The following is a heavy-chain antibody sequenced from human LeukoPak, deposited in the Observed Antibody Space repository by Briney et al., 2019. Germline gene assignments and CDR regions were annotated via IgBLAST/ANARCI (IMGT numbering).Heavy chain of an antibody. CDR2: TYYRSKWYN. Sequence: SQTLSLACAISGDSVSSNSAAWNWIRQSPSGGLEWLGRTYYRSKWYNDYAVSVKSRITFNPDRSKNQVSLQMNSVTPEDTAVYYCARETTSLFDSWGQGTLVTVSS. CDR1: GDSVSSNSAA. J-gene: IGHJ4*02. CDR3: ARETTSLFDS. V-gene: IGHV6-1*01. D-gene: IGHD2/OR15-2a*01.